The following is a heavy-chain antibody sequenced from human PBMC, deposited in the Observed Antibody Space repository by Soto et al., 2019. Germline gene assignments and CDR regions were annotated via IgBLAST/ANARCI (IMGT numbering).Heavy chain of an antibody. V-gene: IGHV1-69*12. CDR2: IIPIFGTA. J-gene: IGHJ6*02. CDR1: GGTFSSYA. Sequence: QVQLVQSGAEVKKPGSSVKVSCKASGGTFSSYAISWVRQAGGQGLEWMGGIIPIFGTANYAQKFQGRVTITADESTSTAYMELSSLRSEDTAVYYCARRGVLVPAAIRYYYYGMDVWGQGTTVTVSS. D-gene: IGHD2-2*01. CDR3: ARRGVLVPAAIRYYYYGMDV.